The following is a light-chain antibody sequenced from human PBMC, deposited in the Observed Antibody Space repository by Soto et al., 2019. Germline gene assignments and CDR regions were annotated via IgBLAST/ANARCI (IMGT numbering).Light chain of an antibody. CDR1: QGIRND. V-gene: IGKV1-6*01. J-gene: IGKJ2*02. CDR2: AAS. CDR3: LQDYNYPRT. Sequence: AIQMTQSPSSLYASVGDRVTITCRASQGIRNDLGWYQQKPGKAPKLLIYAASSLQSGVTSRFCGSGSGTDFTLTISSLQPEDFATYYCLQDYNYPRTFGQGTKLEIK.